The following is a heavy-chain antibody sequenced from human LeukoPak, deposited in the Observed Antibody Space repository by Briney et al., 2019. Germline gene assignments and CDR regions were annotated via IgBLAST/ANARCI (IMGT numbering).Heavy chain of an antibody. CDR3: AREMEDSRPGWWYCQL. Sequence: NPSETLSLTCAVSGYSISSGYYWGWIRPPPGKGLEWIGTIYHSGGTYYNPSLKSRVTISIDTSKNQFSLKLSAVTAADTAVYYCAREMEDSRPGWWYCQLWGGGTGVTVS. CDR1: GYSISSGYY. J-gene: IGHJ2*01. V-gene: IGHV4-38-2*02. D-gene: IGHD6-13*01. CDR2: IYHSGGT.